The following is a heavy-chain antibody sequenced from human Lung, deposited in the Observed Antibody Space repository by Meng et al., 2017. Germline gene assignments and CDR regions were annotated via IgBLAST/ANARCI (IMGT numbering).Heavy chain of an antibody. CDR1: GGSFSDYY. CDR3: ARVGGRGYSYGYSY. J-gene: IGHJ4*02. CDR2: IYSGGST. Sequence: ETLSLTCVVSGGSFSDYYWSWIRQPPGKGLEWVSVIYSGGSTYYADSVKGRFTISRDNSKNTLYLQMNSLRAEDTAVYYCARVGGRGYSYGYSYWGQGTLVTVSS. D-gene: IGHD5-18*01. V-gene: IGHV3-66*02.